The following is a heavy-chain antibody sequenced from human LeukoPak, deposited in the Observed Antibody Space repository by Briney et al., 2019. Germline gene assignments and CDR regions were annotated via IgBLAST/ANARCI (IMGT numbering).Heavy chain of an antibody. CDR3: ARDSAPLSSAGQDFDY. CDR2: IWYGGSNK. V-gene: IGHV3-33*01. J-gene: IGHJ4*02. CDR1: GFTFSSYG. D-gene: IGHD3-10*01. Sequence: PGGSLRLSCAASGFTFSSYGMHWVRQAPGKGLEWVAVIWYGGSNKYYADSVKGRFTISRDNSKNTLYLQMDSLRAEDTAVYYCARDSAPLSSAGQDFDYWGQGTLVTVSS.